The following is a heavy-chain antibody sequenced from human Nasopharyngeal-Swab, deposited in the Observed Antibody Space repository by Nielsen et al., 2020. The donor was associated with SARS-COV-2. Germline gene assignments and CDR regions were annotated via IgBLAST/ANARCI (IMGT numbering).Heavy chain of an antibody. J-gene: IGHJ4*02. V-gene: IGHV3-21*04. CDR1: GFTFSSYS. D-gene: IGHD4-17*01. CDR2: ISSSSSYI. CDR3: AKGYGDYVPFDY. Sequence: GGSLRLSCAASGFTFSSYSMNWVRQAPGKGLEWVSSISSSSSYIYYADSVKGRFTISRDNSKNTLYLQMNSLRAEDTAVYYCAKGYGDYVPFDYWGQGTLVTVSS.